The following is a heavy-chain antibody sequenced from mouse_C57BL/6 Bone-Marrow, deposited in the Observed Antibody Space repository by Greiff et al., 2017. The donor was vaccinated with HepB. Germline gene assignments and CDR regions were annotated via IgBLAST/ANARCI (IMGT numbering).Heavy chain of an antibody. CDR2: ISSGGSYT. V-gene: IGHV5-6*02. CDR1: GFTFSSYG. Sequence: DVKLVESGGDLVKPGGSLKLSCAASGFTFSSYGMSWVRQTPDKRLEWVATISSGGSYTYYPDSVKGRFTISRDNAKNTLYLQMSSLKSEDTAMYYCASLITTAPMDYWGQGTSVTVSS. J-gene: IGHJ4*01. D-gene: IGHD1-1*01. CDR3: ASLITTAPMDY.